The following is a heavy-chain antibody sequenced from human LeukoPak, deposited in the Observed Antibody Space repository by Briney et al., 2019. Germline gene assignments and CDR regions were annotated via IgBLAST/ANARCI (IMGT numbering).Heavy chain of an antibody. CDR1: AYSLTTYS. Sequence: GESLNIASIVSAYSLTTYSIGWVRQMRGKGLEWMGIIYPGDSDTRSSPSFQGQSPISTDKSSSTAYLQWSSLKASNTAMYSGAGLHASGSHPATGGQETLVTVSS. CDR3: AGLHASGSHPAT. CDR2: IYPGDSDT. J-gene: IGHJ4*02. D-gene: IGHD3-10*01. V-gene: IGHV5-51*01.